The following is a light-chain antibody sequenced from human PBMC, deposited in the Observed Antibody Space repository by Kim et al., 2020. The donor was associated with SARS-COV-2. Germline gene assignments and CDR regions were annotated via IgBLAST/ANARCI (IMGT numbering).Light chain of an antibody. J-gene: IGLJ2*01. V-gene: IGLV3-1*01. CDR3: QAWDSSTVV. CDR2: QNN. CDR1: KVGDKD. Sequence: AATGQTASLTFSGEKVGDKDAFWYQKKPGQSPVLVIYQNNKRPAGIPERFAGSNSGNTATLTISGTQAVDEADYYCQAWDSSTVVFGGGTQLTVL.